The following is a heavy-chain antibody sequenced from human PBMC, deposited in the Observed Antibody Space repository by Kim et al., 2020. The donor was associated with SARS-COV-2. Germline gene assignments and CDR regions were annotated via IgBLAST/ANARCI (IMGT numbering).Heavy chain of an antibody. CDR1: GGSFSGYY. V-gene: IGHV4-34*01. D-gene: IGHD6-25*01. CDR3: ARKGRPRDTFNI. Sequence: SETLSLTCAVYGGSFSGYYWNWIRQPPGKGLEWVGEIEPSGSTNYNAALKTRATISIDTSKKQLSLKLNSVTAADTAVYYCARKGRPRDTFNIWGQGTTV. CDR2: IEPSGST. J-gene: IGHJ3*02.